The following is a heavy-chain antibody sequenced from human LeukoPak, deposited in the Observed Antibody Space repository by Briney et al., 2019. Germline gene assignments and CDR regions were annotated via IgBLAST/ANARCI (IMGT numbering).Heavy chain of an antibody. Sequence: SETLSLTCTVSGGSMTNYYWSWIRQPPGKGLEWIGFIYYSGSTNYNPSLKSRVTISIDTSKNQSSLKLSSVTAADTAVYFCARTEWSIAENWFDPWGQGTLVTVSS. CDR2: IYYSGST. CDR3: ARTEWSIAENWFDP. CDR1: GGSMTNYY. J-gene: IGHJ5*02. V-gene: IGHV4-59*01. D-gene: IGHD3-3*01.